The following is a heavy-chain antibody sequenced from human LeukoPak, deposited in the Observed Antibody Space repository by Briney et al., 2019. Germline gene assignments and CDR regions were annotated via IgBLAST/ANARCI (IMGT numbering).Heavy chain of an antibody. J-gene: IGHJ4*02. Sequence: GGSLRLSCAASGFTFDDYAMHWVRQAPGKGLEWVSSISWNSGSINYAASVKGRFTISRDNARNSLYLQMNSLRAEDTAFYYCVKDISVAAAEGGDFDYWGQGTLDTVSS. CDR1: GFTFDDYA. V-gene: IGHV3-9*01. CDR2: ISWNSGSI. CDR3: VKDISVAAAEGGDFDY. D-gene: IGHD6-13*01.